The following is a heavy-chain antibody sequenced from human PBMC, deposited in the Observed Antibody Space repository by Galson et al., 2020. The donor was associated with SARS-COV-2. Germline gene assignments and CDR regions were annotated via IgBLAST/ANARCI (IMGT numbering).Heavy chain of an antibody. Sequence: SQTLSLTCAISGDSVPTNNAAWTWIRQSPSRGLEWLARTYYRSKWYHDYAVSVKSRININPDTSKNQFSLQLNSVTPEDTAVYYCAIDKDQVFDSWGQGTLVTVSS. CDR1: GDSVPTNNAA. V-gene: IGHV6-1*01. CDR3: AIDKDQVFDS. J-gene: IGHJ4*02. CDR2: TYYRSKWYH. D-gene: IGHD3-9*01.